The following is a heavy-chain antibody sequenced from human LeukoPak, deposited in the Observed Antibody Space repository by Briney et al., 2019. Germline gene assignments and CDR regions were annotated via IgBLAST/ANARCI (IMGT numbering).Heavy chain of an antibody. J-gene: IGHJ3*02. D-gene: IGHD6-13*01. CDR2: ISGSGNSP. Sequence: GGSLRLSCAASGFTFSNYAMSWVRQAPEKGLEWVSAISGSGNSPYYADSVKGRFTISRDNSKNTLYLQMNSLRAEDTAVYYCAKVDYSTSWYSSLGAFDIWGQGTMVTVSS. V-gene: IGHV3-23*01. CDR3: AKVDYSTSWYSSLGAFDI. CDR1: GFTFSNYA.